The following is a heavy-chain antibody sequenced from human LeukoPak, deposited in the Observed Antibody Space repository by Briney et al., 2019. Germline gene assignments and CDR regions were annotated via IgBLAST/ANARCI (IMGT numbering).Heavy chain of an antibody. V-gene: IGHV3-48*01. Sequence: GGSLRLSCAASGFTFSSYSMKWVRQAPGKGVEGVSYISSSSSTIYYADSVKGRFTISRDNAKNSLYLQMNSLRAEDTAVYYCARDHDYGDYVCGYWGQGTLVTVSS. CDR2: ISSSSSTI. CDR1: GFTFSSYS. CDR3: ARDHDYGDYVCGY. D-gene: IGHD4-17*01. J-gene: IGHJ4*02.